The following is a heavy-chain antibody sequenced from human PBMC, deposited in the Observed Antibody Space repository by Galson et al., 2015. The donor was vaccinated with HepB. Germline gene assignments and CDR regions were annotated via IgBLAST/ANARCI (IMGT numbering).Heavy chain of an antibody. D-gene: IGHD3-22*01. Sequence: SLRLSCAASGFTFSSYGMHWVRQAPGKGLEWVAVIWYDGSNKYYADSVKGRFTISRDNSKNTLYLQMNSLRAEDTAVYYCAREYDSSGYYYAAFDIWGQGTMVTVSS. CDR3: AREYDSSGYYYAAFDI. V-gene: IGHV3-33*01. CDR2: IWYDGSNK. CDR1: GFTFSSYG. J-gene: IGHJ3*02.